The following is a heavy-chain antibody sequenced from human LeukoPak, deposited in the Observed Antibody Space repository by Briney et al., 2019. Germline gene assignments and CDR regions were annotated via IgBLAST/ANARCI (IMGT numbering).Heavy chain of an antibody. J-gene: IGHJ4*02. CDR1: GFTFSSYA. CDR3: ARGEGPNRRKGVRRDINYCFDY. D-gene: IGHD1-14*01. CDR2: ISYDGSNK. V-gene: IGHV3-30-3*01. Sequence: GGSLRLSCAASGFTFSSYAMHWVRQAPGKGLEWVAVISYDGSNKYYADSVKGRFTISRDNSKNTLYLQMNSLRAEDTAVYYCARGEGPNRRKGVRRDINYCFDYWGQGTLVTVSS.